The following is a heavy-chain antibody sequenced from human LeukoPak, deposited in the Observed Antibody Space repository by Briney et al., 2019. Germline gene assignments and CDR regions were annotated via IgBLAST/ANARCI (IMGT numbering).Heavy chain of an antibody. CDR3: ARVHLPRIALAEENHHYYMDV. CDR2: IYPGDSDT. CDR1: EYNFINYW. J-gene: IGHJ6*03. D-gene: IGHD6-13*01. V-gene: IGHV5-51*01. Sequence: GESLKISCEGSEYNFINYWIAWVRQMPGKGLEWVGVIYPGDSDTRYSPSFQGQVTISADKSITTAYLQWSSLKASDTAMYFCARVHLPRIALAEENHHYYMDVWGKGTTVTVSS.